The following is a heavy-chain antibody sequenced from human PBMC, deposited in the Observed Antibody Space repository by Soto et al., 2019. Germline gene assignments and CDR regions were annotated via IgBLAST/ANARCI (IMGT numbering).Heavy chain of an antibody. D-gene: IGHD3-9*01. CDR1: GFTFSSYA. J-gene: IGHJ4*02. V-gene: IGHV3-30-3*01. Sequence: QVQLVESGGGVVQPGRSLRLSCAASGFTFSSYAMHWVRQAPGKGLEWVAVISYDGSNKYYADSVKGRFTISRDNSKNTLYLQMNSLRAEDTAVYYSGTVADWHWGQGTLVTVSS. CDR2: ISYDGSNK. CDR3: GTVADWH.